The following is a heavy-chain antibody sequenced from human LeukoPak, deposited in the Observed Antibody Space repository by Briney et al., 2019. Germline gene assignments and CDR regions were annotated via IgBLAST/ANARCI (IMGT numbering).Heavy chain of an antibody. V-gene: IGHV1-46*01. CDR3: ASYPRDSSGYYQKNFDY. CDR2: INPSGGST. D-gene: IGHD3-22*01. Sequence: ASVKVSCKASGYTFTSYYMHWVRQAPGQGLEWMGIINPSGGSTSYAQKFQGRVTMNRDTSTSTVYMELSSLRSEDTAVYYCASYPRDSSGYYQKNFDYWGQGTLVTVSS. CDR1: GYTFTSYY. J-gene: IGHJ4*02.